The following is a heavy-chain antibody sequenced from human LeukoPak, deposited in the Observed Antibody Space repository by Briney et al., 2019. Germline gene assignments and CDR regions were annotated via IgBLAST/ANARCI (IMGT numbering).Heavy chain of an antibody. D-gene: IGHD3-10*01. CDR3: ARNSIGGGMDV. CDR1: GFIFSSYW. J-gene: IGHJ6*02. V-gene: IGHV3-7*01. Sequence: PGRSLRLSCAASGFIFSSYWMNWVRQAPGKGLEWVANIKQDGSEKYYVDSVKGRFTISRDNAKNSLYLQMNSPRADDTAVYYCARNSIGGGMDVWGQGTTVTVYS. CDR2: IKQDGSEK.